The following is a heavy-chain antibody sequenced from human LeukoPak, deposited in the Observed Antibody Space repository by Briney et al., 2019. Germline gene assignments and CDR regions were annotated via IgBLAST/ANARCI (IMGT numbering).Heavy chain of an antibody. CDR3: AVYGSGKIDY. V-gene: IGHV4-4*07. CDR1: GDSISSYY. CDR2: IYISGST. Sequence: PSETLSLTCTVSGDSISSYYWSRLRQPAEKGLEWIGRIYISGSTFYNPSLKSRVTMSVDTSKNQFSLKLNSVTAADTAVYFCAVYGSGKIDYWGQGTLVTVSS. J-gene: IGHJ4*02. D-gene: IGHD3-10*01.